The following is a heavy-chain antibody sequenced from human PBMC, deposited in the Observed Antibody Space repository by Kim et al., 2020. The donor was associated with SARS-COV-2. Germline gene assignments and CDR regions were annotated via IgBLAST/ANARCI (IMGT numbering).Heavy chain of an antibody. CDR2: IYYSGST. V-gene: IGHV4-59*13. D-gene: IGHD2-2*01. CDR1: GGSISSYY. Sequence: SETLSLTCTVSGGSISSYYWSWIRQPPGKGLEWIGYIYYSGSTNYNPSLKSRVTISVDTSKNQFSLKLSSVTAADTAMYYCARVGLVPAVHFDYWGQGTLVTVSS. J-gene: IGHJ4*02. CDR3: ARVGLVPAVHFDY.